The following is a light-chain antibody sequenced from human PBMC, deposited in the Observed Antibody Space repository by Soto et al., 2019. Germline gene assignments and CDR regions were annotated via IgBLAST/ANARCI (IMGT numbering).Light chain of an antibody. CDR1: SSDLGNHNL. J-gene: IGLJ3*02. CDR2: EGS. Sequence: QSVLTQPASVSGSPGQSITISCTGTSSDLGNHNLVSWYQQYPGKAPTLMIYEGSQRPSGISHRFSGSKSGNTASLTISGLQTEDEANYYCCSYAGRSTWVFGGGTKLTVL. V-gene: IGLV2-23*01. CDR3: CSYAGRSTWV.